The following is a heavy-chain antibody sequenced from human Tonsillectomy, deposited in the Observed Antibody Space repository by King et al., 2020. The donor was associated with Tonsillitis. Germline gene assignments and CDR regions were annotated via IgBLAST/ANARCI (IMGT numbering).Heavy chain of an antibody. D-gene: IGHD3-10*01. Sequence: QLVQSGAEVKKPGSSVKVSCKASGGTFSSYAISWVRQAPGQGLEWMGRFIPILVIANYAQKFQGRGTISADNSTSTAYMELSSLRSAETAVYFCARSMGSGSLNFDYWGQGTLVTVSP. CDR1: GGTFSSYA. V-gene: IGHV1-69*09. J-gene: IGHJ4*02. CDR2: FIPILVIA. CDR3: ARSMGSGSLNFDY.